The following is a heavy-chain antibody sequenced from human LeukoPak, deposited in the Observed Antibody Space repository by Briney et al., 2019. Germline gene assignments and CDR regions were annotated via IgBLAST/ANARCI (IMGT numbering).Heavy chain of an antibody. D-gene: IGHD2-15*01. CDR3: ARESNRRLHYYGIDV. V-gene: IGHV3-66*01. Sequence: GSLRLSCAASGLSVSHNYMTWVRQAPGKGLEWVSMIRSDTGTDYTDSVKGRFTISRDNSNNTLFLQMNSLRAEDTAVYYCARESNRRLHYYGIDVWGLGTTATVSS. J-gene: IGHJ6*02. CDR2: IRSDTGT. CDR1: GLSVSHNY.